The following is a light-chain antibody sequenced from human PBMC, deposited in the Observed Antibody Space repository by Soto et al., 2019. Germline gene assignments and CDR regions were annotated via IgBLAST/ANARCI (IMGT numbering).Light chain of an antibody. Sequence: QSALTQPASVSGSPGQSITISCTGTSSDVGAYNYVSWYQQHPGRAPKLMIYDVTNRPSGVSNRFSGSKSGNTASLTISGLRAEDEADYYFSSYTRSSTRYVFGTGTKLTVL. V-gene: IGLV2-14*01. CDR1: SSDVGAYNY. CDR2: DVT. J-gene: IGLJ1*01. CDR3: SSYTRSSTRYV.